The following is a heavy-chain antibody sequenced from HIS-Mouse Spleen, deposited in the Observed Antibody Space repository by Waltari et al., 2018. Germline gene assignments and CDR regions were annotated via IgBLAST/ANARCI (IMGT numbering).Heavy chain of an antibody. CDR2: SYYSGST. J-gene: IGHJ2*01. Sequence: QLQLQESGPGLVKPSETLSLTCTVSGGSISSSSYYWGWIRQPPGKGLEWSGSSYYSGSTYHNPSRKSRVTISVDTSKNQFALKLSSVTAADTAVYYCAREIPYSSSWYDWYFDLWGRGTLVTVSS. CDR3: AREIPYSSSWYDWYFDL. D-gene: IGHD6-13*01. V-gene: IGHV4-39*07. CDR1: GGSISSSSYY.